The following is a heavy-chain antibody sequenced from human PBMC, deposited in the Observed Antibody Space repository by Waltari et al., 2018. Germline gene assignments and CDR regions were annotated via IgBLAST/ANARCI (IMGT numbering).Heavy chain of an antibody. V-gene: IGHV3-23*01. D-gene: IGHD3-3*01. CDR2: ISGSGGST. J-gene: IGHJ4*02. Sequence: EVQLLESGGGLVQPGGSLRLSCAASGFTFSSYAMSWVRQAPGKGLELVSAISGSGGSTYYADSVKGRFTISRDNSKNTLYLQMNSLRAEDTAVYYCAKDSYYDFWSGYPTLDYWGQGTLVTVSS. CDR3: AKDSYYDFWSGYPTLDY. CDR1: GFTFSSYA.